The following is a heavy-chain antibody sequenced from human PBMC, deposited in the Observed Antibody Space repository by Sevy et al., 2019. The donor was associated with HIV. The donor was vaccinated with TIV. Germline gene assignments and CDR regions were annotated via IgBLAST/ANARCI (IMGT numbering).Heavy chain of an antibody. V-gene: IGHV3-30*02. CDR1: GFSFSSYG. D-gene: IGHD3-16*01. Sequence: GGSLSLSCAASGFSFSSYGMHWVRQAPGKGLEWMSYIQYDGSNKDYADSVKGRFTISKDNSKNTLYLQMNSLGVEDAAVFYCVKEGGGGGGDHWGQGTLVTVSS. CDR3: VKEGGGGGGDH. J-gene: IGHJ4*02. CDR2: IQYDGSNK.